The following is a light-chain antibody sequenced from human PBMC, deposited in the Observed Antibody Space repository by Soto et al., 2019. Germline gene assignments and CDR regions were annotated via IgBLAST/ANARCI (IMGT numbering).Light chain of an antibody. CDR3: QQYGGSPLYT. Sequence: EIALTQAPGTLSLSPGDRATLSCRASQSVSSRDLAWYQQKPGQAPRLLIYGASTRATGIPDRFSGSGSATDFTLTISRLEPDDVAVYYCQQYGGSPLYTFGQGTKLEIK. J-gene: IGKJ2*01. V-gene: IGKV3-20*01. CDR1: QSVSSRD. CDR2: GAS.